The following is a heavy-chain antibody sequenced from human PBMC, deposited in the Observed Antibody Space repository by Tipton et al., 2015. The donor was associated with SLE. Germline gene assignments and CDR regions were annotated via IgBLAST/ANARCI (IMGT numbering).Heavy chain of an antibody. CDR2: ISHSGSA. CDR1: RGSFSGYA. Sequence: TLSLTCAVSRGSFSGYAWNWIRQAPGKGPEWIGEISHSGSANYNAPLKSRVTMSLDKSNNQFSLRLSSVTAADTAVYYCARGVSGYFHYCYMDVWGKGTTVTISS. J-gene: IGHJ6*03. V-gene: IGHV4-34*01. D-gene: IGHD3-16*01. CDR3: ARGVSGYFHYCYMDV.